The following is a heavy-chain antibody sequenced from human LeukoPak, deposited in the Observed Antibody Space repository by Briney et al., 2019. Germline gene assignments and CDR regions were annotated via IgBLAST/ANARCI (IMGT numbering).Heavy chain of an antibody. Sequence: PGGPLRPSCAASGFTFSSYWMSWVRQAPGKGLEWVANIKQEGSEKYYVDSVKGRFTISRDNAKNSLYLQMNSLRAEDTAVYYCARDRGGVTPRFDYWGQGTLVTVSS. CDR2: IKQEGSEK. CDR1: GFTFSSYW. CDR3: ARDRGGVTPRFDY. V-gene: IGHV3-7*01. J-gene: IGHJ4*02. D-gene: IGHD3-16*01.